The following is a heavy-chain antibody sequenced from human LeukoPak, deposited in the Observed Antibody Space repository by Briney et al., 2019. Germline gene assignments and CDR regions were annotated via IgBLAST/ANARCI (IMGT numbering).Heavy chain of an antibody. CDR3: ARGLTLGIAAVAWFDP. V-gene: IGHV4-34*01. CDR1: GGSFSGYY. CDR2: INHSGST. J-gene: IGHJ5*02. Sequence: SETLSLTCAVYGGSFSGYYWSWIRQPPGKGLEWIGEINHSGSTYYNPSLKSRVTISVDTSKNQFSLKLSSVTAADTAVYYCARGLTLGIAAVAWFDPWGQGTLVTVSS. D-gene: IGHD6-13*01.